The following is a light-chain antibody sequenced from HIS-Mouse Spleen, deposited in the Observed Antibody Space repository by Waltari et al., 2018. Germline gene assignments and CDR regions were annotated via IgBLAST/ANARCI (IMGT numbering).Light chain of an antibody. CDR2: QDS. V-gene: IGLV3-1*01. CDR3: QAWDSSYSV. CDR1: KLGDKY. Sequence: SYELTQPPSVSVSPGQTASLTCSGDKLGDKYACWYQQKPGPSPVLVIYQDSKRPSGIPERFSGSNSGNTATLTISGTQAMDEADYYCQAWDSSYSVFGGGTKLTVL. J-gene: IGLJ2*01.